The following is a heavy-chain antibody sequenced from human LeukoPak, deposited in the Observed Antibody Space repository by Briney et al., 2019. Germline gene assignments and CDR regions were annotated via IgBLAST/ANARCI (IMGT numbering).Heavy chain of an antibody. CDR1: GFTFSSYS. D-gene: IGHD6-13*01. V-gene: IGHV3-21*01. J-gene: IGHJ4*02. CDR2: ISSSSSYI. Sequence: GGSLRLSCAASGFTFSSYSMNWVRQAPGKGLEWVSSISSSSSYIYYADSVKGRFTSCRHNAKNSPYLQMNSLRAEDTAVYYCARDRFTSPGTVDYWGQGTLVTVSS. CDR3: ARDRFTSPGTVDY.